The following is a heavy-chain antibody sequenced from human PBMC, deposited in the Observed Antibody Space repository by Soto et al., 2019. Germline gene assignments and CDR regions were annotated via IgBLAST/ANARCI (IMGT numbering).Heavy chain of an antibody. D-gene: IGHD2-2*01. Sequence: SETLSVTCTVAGGTISSYYLSWIRQPPGKGLEWIGYIYYSGSTNYNPSLKSRVTISVDTSKNQFSLKLSSVTAADTAVYYCARGNLGDCSSTSCYYYYYGMDVWGQGTTVTVSS. J-gene: IGHJ6*02. V-gene: IGHV4-59*01. CDR1: GGTISSYY. CDR3: ARGNLGDCSSTSCYYYYYGMDV. CDR2: IYYSGST.